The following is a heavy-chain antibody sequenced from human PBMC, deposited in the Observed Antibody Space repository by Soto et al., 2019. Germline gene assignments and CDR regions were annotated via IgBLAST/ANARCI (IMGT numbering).Heavy chain of an antibody. J-gene: IGHJ4*02. CDR2: IIPIFGTA. CDR3: ARSDRSSDLYYYDSSGYRHPYYFDY. Sequence: SVKVSCKAPGATFSSYAISWVRQAPGQGLELMGGIIPIFGTANYAQKLQGRVTITADESTSTAYMVLSRLRSEDTAVYYSARSDRSSDLYYYDSSGYRHPYYFDYWGQGTLGTVSS. CDR1: GATFSSYA. D-gene: IGHD3-22*01. V-gene: IGHV1-69*13.